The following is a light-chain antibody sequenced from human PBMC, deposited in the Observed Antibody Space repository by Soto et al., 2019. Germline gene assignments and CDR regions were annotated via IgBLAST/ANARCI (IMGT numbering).Light chain of an antibody. CDR1: SSDVGGYNY. J-gene: IGLJ2*01. CDR2: DVG. CDR3: SSYTISSTVV. Sequence: QSALTQPASVSGSPGQSITISCTGTSSDVGGYNYVSWYQHHPGKAPKLMIYDVGNRPSGVSNRFSGSKSGNTASLTISGLRAEDEADYYCSSYTISSTVVFGGGSKLTVL. V-gene: IGLV2-14*03.